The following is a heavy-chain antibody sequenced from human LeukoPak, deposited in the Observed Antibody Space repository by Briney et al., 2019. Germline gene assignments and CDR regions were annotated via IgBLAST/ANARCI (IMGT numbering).Heavy chain of an antibody. J-gene: IGHJ4*02. CDR1: GGAISNNYW. D-gene: IGHD6-19*01. CDR2: IYYSEST. CDR3: ARVAVTGAARLDY. Sequence: PSGTLSLTCTVSGGAISNNYWWTWVRQSPGKGLELIGDIYYSESTNYNPSLKSRVTMSLDKSKNQLSLNLKFVTAADTALYYCARVAVTGAARLDYWGQGTLVTVSS. V-gene: IGHV4-4*02.